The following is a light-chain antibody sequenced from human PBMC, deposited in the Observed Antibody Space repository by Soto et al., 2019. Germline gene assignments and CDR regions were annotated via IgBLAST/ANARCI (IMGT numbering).Light chain of an antibody. V-gene: IGKV1-5*03. Sequence: DIQMTQSPSTLSASVGDRVTITCRASQSISRWLVWYQQKPGKAPKLLIYKASSLESGVPSRFSGSGSGTEFTLTITSLQPDDFATYYCQHHDSYVTFGGGTKVEMK. CDR3: QHHDSYVT. J-gene: IGKJ4*01. CDR1: QSISRW. CDR2: KAS.